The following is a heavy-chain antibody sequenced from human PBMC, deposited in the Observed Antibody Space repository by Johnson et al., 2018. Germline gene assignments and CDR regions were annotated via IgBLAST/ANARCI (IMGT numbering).Heavy chain of an antibody. CDR3: AREGGSRGWYLDGFDI. D-gene: IGHD6-19*01. CDR2: VNWNGSRT. CDR1: GFTFSNSD. J-gene: IGHJ3*02. Sequence: VQLVESGGGLVQPGGSLRLSCAASGFTFSNSDMNWVHQAPGKGLEWVSGVNWNGSRTHFADSVKGRFIISRDNSKNTLYLQMSSLRAEDTDVYYCAREGGSRGWYLDGFDIWGQGTMVTVSS. V-gene: IGHV3-35*01.